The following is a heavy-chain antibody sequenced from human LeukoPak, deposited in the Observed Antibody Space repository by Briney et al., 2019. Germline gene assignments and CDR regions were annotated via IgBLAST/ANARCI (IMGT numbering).Heavy chain of an antibody. CDR3: ATMEDYGDYNWFDS. CDR2: FDPEDGET. V-gene: IGHV1-24*01. CDR1: GYTLTELS. Sequence: ASVKVSCKVSGYTLTELSMHWVRQAPGKGLEWMGGFDPEDGETIYAQKFQGRVTMTEDTSTDTAYMELSSLRSEDTAVYCCATMEDYGDYNWFDSWGQGTLVTVSS. J-gene: IGHJ5*01. D-gene: IGHD4-17*01.